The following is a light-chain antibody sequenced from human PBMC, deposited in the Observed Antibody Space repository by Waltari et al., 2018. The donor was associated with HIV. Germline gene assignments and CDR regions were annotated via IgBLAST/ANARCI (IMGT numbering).Light chain of an antibody. CDR1: QSISSY. CDR3: QQSYSTPPIT. J-gene: IGKJ5*01. CDR2: GTS. Sequence: DIQMTQSPSSLFASVGDRVTITCRASQSISSYLNWYQQKPGKAPKLLIYGTSSLQSGVPSRFSGGGSGTDFTLTISSLQPEDFATYYCQQSYSTPPITFGQGTRLEIK. V-gene: IGKV1-39*01.